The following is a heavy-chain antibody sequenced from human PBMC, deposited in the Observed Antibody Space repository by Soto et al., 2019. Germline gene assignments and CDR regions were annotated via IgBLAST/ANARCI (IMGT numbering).Heavy chain of an antibody. V-gene: IGHV3-23*01. CDR1: GFTFSSNA. J-gene: IGHJ4*02. CDR2: ISGSGGST. Sequence: EVQLLESGGGLVQPGGSLRLSCAASGFTFSSNAMSWVRQAPGKGLEWVSAISGSGGSTYYADSVKGRFTISRDNSKNTLYLQMNSLRAEDTAVYYCAKDPGGSSSWYGSYFDYWGQGTLVTVSS. D-gene: IGHD6-13*01. CDR3: AKDPGGSSSWYGSYFDY.